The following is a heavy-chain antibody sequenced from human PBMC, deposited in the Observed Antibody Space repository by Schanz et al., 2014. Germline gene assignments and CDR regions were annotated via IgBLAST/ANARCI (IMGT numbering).Heavy chain of an antibody. CDR2: ISTYIGNT. J-gene: IGHJ5*02. Sequence: QVQLVQSGPEVKEPGASVKVSCKASGYTFPTYGISWVRQAPGQGLEWVGWISTYIGNTNYAQKFQGRVTMTRDTSTGTAYMELSSLKSEDTAVYYCARGPLGTSPWGQGTLVTVSS. CDR3: ARGPLGTSP. V-gene: IGHV1-18*01. D-gene: IGHD5-12*01. CDR1: GYTFPTYG.